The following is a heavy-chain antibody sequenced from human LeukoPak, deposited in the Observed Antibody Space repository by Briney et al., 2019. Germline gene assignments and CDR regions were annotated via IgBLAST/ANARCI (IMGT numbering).Heavy chain of an antibody. CDR1: GFTFSNYA. Sequence: GGSLRLSCAASGFTFSNYAMSWVRQVPGKGLECVSAITGSGGNTYYADSVKGRFTISRDNSKNTVFLQMNSLRAEDTAVYYCAKWGDYDVLTGYYVSDYWGQGTLVTVSS. V-gene: IGHV3-23*01. D-gene: IGHD3-9*01. CDR2: ITGSGGNT. CDR3: AKWGDYDVLTGYYVSDY. J-gene: IGHJ4*02.